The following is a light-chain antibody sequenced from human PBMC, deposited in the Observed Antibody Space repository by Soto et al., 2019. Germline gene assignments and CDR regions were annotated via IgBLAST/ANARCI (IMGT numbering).Light chain of an antibody. Sequence: QSALAQPPSASGYPGQSVTISCTGTSSDVGAYNYVSWYQQHPGKAPKLVIYEVTDRPSGVPERFSGSKSGSTASLTVSGLQAEDEALYYCASYAGNNNFVLFGGGTKVTVL. J-gene: IGLJ2*01. CDR2: EVT. V-gene: IGLV2-8*01. CDR1: SSDVGAYNY. CDR3: ASYAGNNNFVL.